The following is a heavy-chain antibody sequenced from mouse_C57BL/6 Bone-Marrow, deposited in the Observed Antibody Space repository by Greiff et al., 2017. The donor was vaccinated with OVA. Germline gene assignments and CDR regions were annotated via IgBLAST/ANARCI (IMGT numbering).Heavy chain of an antibody. V-gene: IGHV5-4*01. J-gene: IGHJ3*01. Sequence: EVMLVESGGGLVKPGGSLKLSCAASGFTFSSYAMSWVRQTPEERLEWVATISDGGSYTYYPDNVKGRFTISRDNAKNNLYLQMSHLKSEDTAMYYCARDRLWGQGTLVTVSA. CDR1: GFTFSSYA. CDR2: ISDGGSYT. CDR3: ARDRL.